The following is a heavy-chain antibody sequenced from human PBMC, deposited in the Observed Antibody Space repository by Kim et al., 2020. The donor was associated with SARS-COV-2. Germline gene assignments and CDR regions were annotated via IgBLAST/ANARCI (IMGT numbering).Heavy chain of an antibody. CDR1: GFTFSSSA. Sequence: GGSLRLSCAASGFTFSSSAMTWVRQAPGKGLEWVSAISTSGSNTYYADSVKGRFTISRDNSKNTLYLQMNSLRAEDTAIYYCAKDPRTFDYWGQGTLVT. CDR3: AKDPRTFDY. J-gene: IGHJ4*02. V-gene: IGHV3-23*01. CDR2: ISTSGSNT.